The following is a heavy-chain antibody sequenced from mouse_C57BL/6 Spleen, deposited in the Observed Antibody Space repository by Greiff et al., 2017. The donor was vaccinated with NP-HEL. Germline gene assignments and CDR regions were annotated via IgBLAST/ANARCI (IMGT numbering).Heavy chain of an antibody. D-gene: IGHD2-4*01. J-gene: IGHJ1*03. CDR1: GYSITSGYY. V-gene: IGHV3-6*01. CDR3: AIYDYDERYFDV. Sequence: DVQLQESGPGLVKPSQSLSLTCSVTGYSITSGYYWNWIRQFPGNKLEWMGYISYDGSNNYNPSLKNRISITRDTSKNQFFLKLNSVTTEDTATYYCAIYDYDERYFDVWGTGTTVTVSS. CDR2: ISYDGSN.